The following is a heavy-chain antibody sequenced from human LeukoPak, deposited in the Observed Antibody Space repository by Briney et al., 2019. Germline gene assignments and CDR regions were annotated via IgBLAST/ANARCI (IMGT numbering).Heavy chain of an antibody. CDR3: ASRYSSSWYYY. Sequence: GGSLRLSCAASGFSFDAYAMSWVRQAPGRGLEWVSVIYSGGSTYYADSVKGRFTISRDNSKNTLYLQMNSLRAEDTAVYYCASRYSSSWYYYWGQGTLVTVSS. CDR1: GFSFDAYA. J-gene: IGHJ4*02. D-gene: IGHD6-13*01. CDR2: IYSGGST. V-gene: IGHV3-53*01.